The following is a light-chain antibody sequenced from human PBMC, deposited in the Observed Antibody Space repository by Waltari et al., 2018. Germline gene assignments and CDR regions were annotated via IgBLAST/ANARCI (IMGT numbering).Light chain of an antibody. J-gene: IGLJ2*01. CDR2: DVS. CDR3: CSYAASYVV. Sequence: QSALTQPRSVSGSPGQSVTISCTGATSDVGGFTYVSWYQQHPGKAPKLMIDDVSKRPSGVPDRFSGSKSGYTASLTISGLQAEDEADYYCCSYAASYVVFGGGTKLTVL. V-gene: IGLV2-11*01. CDR1: TSDVGGFTY.